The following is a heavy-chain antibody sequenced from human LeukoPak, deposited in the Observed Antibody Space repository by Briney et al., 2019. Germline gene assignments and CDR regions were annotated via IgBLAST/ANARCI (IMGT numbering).Heavy chain of an antibody. J-gene: IGHJ4*02. CDR2: INSDGSST. V-gene: IGHV3-74*01. D-gene: IGHD6-13*01. Sequence: GGSLRLSCAASGFTFSSYEMNWVRQAPGKGLVWVSRINSDGSSTSYADSVKGRFTISRDNAKNTLYLQMNSLRAEDTAVYYCARVSAAAGLFDYWGQGTLVTVSS. CDR3: ARVSAAAGLFDY. CDR1: GFTFSSYE.